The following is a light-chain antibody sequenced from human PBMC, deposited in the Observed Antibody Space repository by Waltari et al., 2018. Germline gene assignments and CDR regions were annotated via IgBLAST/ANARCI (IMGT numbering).Light chain of an antibody. CDR1: QGINSN. CDR3: QQLNSYPIT. CDR2: AAS. V-gene: IGKV1-9*01. J-gene: IGKJ5*01. Sequence: IQLTQSPSSLSASVGDRVTITCRASQGINSNLAWYQQKPGKAPKLLISAASTLQSGVPLRFSGSGSGTDFTLTISSLQPEDFATYYCQQLNSYPITFGQGTRLEIK.